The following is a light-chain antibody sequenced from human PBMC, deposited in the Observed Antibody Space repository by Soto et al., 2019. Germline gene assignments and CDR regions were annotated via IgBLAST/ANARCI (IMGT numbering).Light chain of an antibody. Sequence: QSALTQPRSVSGSPGQSVAISCTGTTSDVGDYNYVSWYQQHPGKAPKLMIYDVSERPSGVPDRFSGSKSGNTASLTISGFQAEDEADYHCCSYAGSNTLVFGGGTKLTVL. CDR1: TSDVGDYNY. J-gene: IGLJ2*01. V-gene: IGLV2-11*01. CDR3: CSYAGSNTLV. CDR2: DVS.